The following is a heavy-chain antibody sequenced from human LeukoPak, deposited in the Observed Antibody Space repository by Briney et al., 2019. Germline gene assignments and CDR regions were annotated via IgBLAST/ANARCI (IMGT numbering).Heavy chain of an antibody. V-gene: IGHV3-30*02. CDR1: GFTFSSYG. J-gene: IGHJ6*03. D-gene: IGHD5-18*01. Sequence: GGSLRLSCAASGFTFSSYGMHWVRQAPGKGLEWVAFIRYDGSNKYYADSVKGRFTISRDNSKNTLYLQMNSLRAEDTAVYYCAKNPIDTAMVQGYYYYYMDVWGKGTTVTVSS. CDR3: AKNPIDTAMVQGYYYYYMDV. CDR2: IRYDGSNK.